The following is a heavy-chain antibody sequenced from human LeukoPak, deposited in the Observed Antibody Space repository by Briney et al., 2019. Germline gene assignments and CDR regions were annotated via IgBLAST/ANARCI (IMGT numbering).Heavy chain of an antibody. D-gene: IGHD2-15*01. CDR3: ARAGVVGYCSGGSCYPDY. J-gene: IGHJ4*02. CDR1: GYTFTSYD. CDR2: MNPNSGNT. V-gene: IGHV1-8*01. Sequence: ASVKVSCKASGYTFTSYDINWVRQATGQGLEWMGWMNPNSGNTGYAQKFQGRVTMTRNTSISTAYMELSSLRSEDTAVYYCARAGVVGYCSGGSCYPDYWGQGTLVTVSS.